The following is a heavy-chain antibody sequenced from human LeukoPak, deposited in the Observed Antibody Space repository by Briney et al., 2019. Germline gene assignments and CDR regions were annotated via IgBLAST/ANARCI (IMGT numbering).Heavy chain of an antibody. CDR2: IIPIFGTA. CDR1: GGTFSSYA. Sequence: SVKVSCKASGGTFSSYAISWVRQAPGQGLEWMGGIIPIFGTANYAQKFQGRVTITTDESTSTANMELSSLRSEDTAVYYCAREASGYDSPYYYYYMDVWGKGTTVTVSS. D-gene: IGHD5-12*01. V-gene: IGHV1-69*05. CDR3: AREASGYDSPYYYYYMDV. J-gene: IGHJ6*03.